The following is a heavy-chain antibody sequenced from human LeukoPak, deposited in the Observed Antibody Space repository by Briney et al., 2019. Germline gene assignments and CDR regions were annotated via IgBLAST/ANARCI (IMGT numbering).Heavy chain of an antibody. J-gene: IGHJ4*02. CDR2: ISWNSGSV. CDR1: GFTFDDYG. Sequence: GGSLRLSCEASGFTFDDYGMHWVRKAQGQGLGWVSTISWNSGSVGYVDSVKGRFTISRDDAKKTLYLQMSSLRPEDTALYYCARDYGSRSSWYDYWGQGTLVTVSS. V-gene: IGHV3-9*01. D-gene: IGHD6-13*01. CDR3: ARDYGSRSSWYDY.